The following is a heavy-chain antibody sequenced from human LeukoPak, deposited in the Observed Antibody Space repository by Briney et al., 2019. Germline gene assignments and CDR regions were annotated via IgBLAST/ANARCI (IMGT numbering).Heavy chain of an antibody. J-gene: IGHJ4*02. V-gene: IGHV3-23*01. D-gene: IGHD6-13*01. CDR1: GFTFSSFA. CDR2: ISSSGSGT. Sequence: GGSLRLSCAASGFTFSSFAMSWVRQAPGKGLEWVSTISSSGSGTYYADSVKGRFTISRDNSNNALCLQMNSPRAEDTAVYFCAKGGSSWSRWDYWGQGTLVTVSS. CDR3: AKGGSSWSRWDY.